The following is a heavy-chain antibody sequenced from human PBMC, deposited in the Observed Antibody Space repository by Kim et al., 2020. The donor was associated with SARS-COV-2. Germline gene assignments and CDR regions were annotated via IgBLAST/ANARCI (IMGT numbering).Heavy chain of an antibody. CDR1: GFTFSSYW. Sequence: GGSLRLSCAASGFTFSSYWMSWVRQAPGKGLEWVANIKQDGSEKYYVDSVKGRFTISRDNAKNSLYLQMNSLRAEDTAVYYCARDLGQLVNYYYYGMDVWGQGTTVTVSS. V-gene: IGHV3-7*03. J-gene: IGHJ6*02. CDR3: ARDLGQLVNYYYYGMDV. CDR2: IKQDGSEK. D-gene: IGHD6-6*01.